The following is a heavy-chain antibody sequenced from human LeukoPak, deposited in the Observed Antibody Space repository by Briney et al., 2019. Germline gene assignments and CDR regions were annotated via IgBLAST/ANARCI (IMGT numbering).Heavy chain of an antibody. CDR3: ARVGTYTSSWYRFKYFDY. J-gene: IGHJ4*02. D-gene: IGHD6-13*01. CDR2: INHSGST. CDR1: GGSFSDYY. V-gene: IGHV4-34*01. Sequence: SETLSLTCGVRGGSFSDYYWSWIRQSPGVGLEWIGEINHSGSTNYNPSLKSRVTISVDTPKNQCSLKLSSLTAADTAVYYCARVGTYTSSWYRFKYFDYWGQGTLVTVSS.